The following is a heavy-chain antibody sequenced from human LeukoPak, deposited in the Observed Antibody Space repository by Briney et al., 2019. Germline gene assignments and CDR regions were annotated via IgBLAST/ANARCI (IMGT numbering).Heavy chain of an antibody. CDR1: GFAFSDYY. CDR3: ASGKYNWNDDAFDI. Sequence: GRSLRLSCAASGFAFSDYYMSCIRQAPGKWLGWVSYISSSGSTIYYADSVRGRFTISRDNAKNSLYLQMNSLRAEDTAVYYCASGKYNWNDDAFDIWGQGTMVTVSS. V-gene: IGHV3-11*04. D-gene: IGHD1-1*01. J-gene: IGHJ3*02. CDR2: ISSSGSTI.